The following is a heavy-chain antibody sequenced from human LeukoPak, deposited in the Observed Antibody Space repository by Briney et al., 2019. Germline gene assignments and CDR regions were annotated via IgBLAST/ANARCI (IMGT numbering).Heavy chain of an antibody. V-gene: IGHV3-13*01. CDR2: IGTADDT. D-gene: IGHD1-26*01. Sequence: PGGSLRLSCAASGFTFSSYDMHWVRQATGKGLKWVSAIGTADDTYYPGSVKGRFTISRENAKKYLYLQMNSLRAGDTAVYYCARDLGDNRFDPWGQGTLVTVSS. J-gene: IGHJ5*02. CDR1: GFTFSSYD. CDR3: ARDLGDNRFDP.